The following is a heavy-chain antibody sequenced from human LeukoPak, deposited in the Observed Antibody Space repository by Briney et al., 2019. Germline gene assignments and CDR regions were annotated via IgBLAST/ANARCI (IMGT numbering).Heavy chain of an antibody. D-gene: IGHD2-2*01. V-gene: IGHV3-13*01. J-gene: IGHJ6*02. CDR1: GFTFSNYD. Sequence: GGSLRLSCAASGFTFSNYDMHWVRQAPGKGLEWVSAFHTAGDTHYSGSVKGRFATSRENAKNSFYLQMNNLRAGDTAVYYCARGSCSSSSCYERLNGLDVWGQGTPVTVSS. CDR3: ARGSCSSSSCYERLNGLDV. CDR2: FHTAGDT.